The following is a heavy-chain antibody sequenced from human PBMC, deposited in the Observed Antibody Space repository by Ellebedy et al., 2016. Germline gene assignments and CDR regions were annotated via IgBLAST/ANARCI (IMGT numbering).Heavy chain of an antibody. CDR3: ARDREYWYFDL. J-gene: IGHJ2*01. CDR1: GYTFTRYA. V-gene: IGHV7-4-1*01. Sequence: ASVKVSCKASGYTFTRYAINWVRQAPGQGLEWMGWINTNTGNPTYAQGFTGRLVFSSDTSVSTAYLQIRSLKAEDTAVYYCARDREYWYFDLWGRGTLVTVSS. CDR2: INTNTGNP.